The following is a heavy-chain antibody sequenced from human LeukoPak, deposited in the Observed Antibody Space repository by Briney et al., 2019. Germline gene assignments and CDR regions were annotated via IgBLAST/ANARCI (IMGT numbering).Heavy chain of an antibody. V-gene: IGHV3-23*01. J-gene: IGHJ5*02. CDR3: AKDFNPSSAYDP. Sequence: PGGSLRLSCAASGFAFSSYAMSWVRQAPGKGLEWVSAISGSGGSTYYADSVKGRFTISRDNSKNTLYLQMNSLRAEDTAVYYCAKDFNPSSAYDPRGQGTLVTVSS. CDR2: ISGSGGST. CDR1: GFAFSSYA.